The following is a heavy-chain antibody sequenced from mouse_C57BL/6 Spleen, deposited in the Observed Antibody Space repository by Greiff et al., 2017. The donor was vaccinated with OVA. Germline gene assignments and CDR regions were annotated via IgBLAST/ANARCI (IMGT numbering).Heavy chain of an antibody. D-gene: IGHD4-1*01. J-gene: IGHJ2*01. V-gene: IGHV1-72*01. CDR2: IDPTSGGT. Sequence: QVQLQQPGAELVKPGASVKLSCKASGYTFTSYWMHWVKQRPGRGLEWIGRIDPTSGGTKYNEKFKSKATLTVAKPSSTAYMQLSSLTSEDSAVDYCARPRLTGAGYYFGYWGQGTTLTVSS. CDR3: ARPRLTGAGYYFGY. CDR1: GYTFTSYW.